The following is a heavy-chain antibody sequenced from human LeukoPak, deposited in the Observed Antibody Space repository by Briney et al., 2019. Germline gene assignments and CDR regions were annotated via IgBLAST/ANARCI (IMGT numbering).Heavy chain of an antibody. D-gene: IGHD6-13*01. CDR2: IKRDGSEE. CDR3: ARDPYSNFFGAFDI. J-gene: IGHJ3*02. V-gene: IGHV3-7*04. CDR1: XFTFSSYL. Sequence: GGSLRLSCVASXFTFSSYLMSWVRQAPGKGLEWVANIKRDGSEEYYVDSVKGRFTISRDNAKNSLYLQMNSLRAEDTAVYYCARDPYSNFFGAFDIWGQGTMVTVSS.